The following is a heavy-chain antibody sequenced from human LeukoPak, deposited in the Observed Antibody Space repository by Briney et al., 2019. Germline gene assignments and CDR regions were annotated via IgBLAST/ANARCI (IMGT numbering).Heavy chain of an antibody. Sequence: GGSLRLSCATSGFTFSTYWMHWVRQAPGKGLVWVSRINLRGTTTNYADSVKGRFTISRDNAKNSLYLQMNSLRAEDTAVYYCARGLYYYGSGSENWFDPWGQGTLVTVSS. V-gene: IGHV3-74*01. D-gene: IGHD3-10*01. J-gene: IGHJ5*02. CDR3: ARGLYYYGSGSENWFDP. CDR2: INLRGTTT. CDR1: GFTFSTYW.